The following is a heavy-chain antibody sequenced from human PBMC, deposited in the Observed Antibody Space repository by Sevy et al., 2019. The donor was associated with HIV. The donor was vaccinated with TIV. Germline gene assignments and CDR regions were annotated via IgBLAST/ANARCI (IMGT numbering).Heavy chain of an antibody. Sequence: GESLKISCAASGFTFSSYSMNWVRQAPGKGLEWVSSISTSSSYIYYAGSVKGRFTISRDNAKNSLYLQMNSLRAEDTAVYYCARDEVGGSYWEFDYWGQGTLVTVSS. D-gene: IGHD1-26*01. CDR1: GFTFSSYS. CDR3: ARDEVGGSYWEFDY. CDR2: ISTSSSYI. J-gene: IGHJ4*02. V-gene: IGHV3-21*01.